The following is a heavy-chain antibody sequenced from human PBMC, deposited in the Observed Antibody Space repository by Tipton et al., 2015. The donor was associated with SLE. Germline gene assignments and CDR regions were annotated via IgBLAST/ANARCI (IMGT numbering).Heavy chain of an antibody. Sequence: TLSLTCAVYGSSFSIYYWAWIRQVPGKGLEWMGEIHQSGGISYNPSLKRRVTISIDTSKNQFSLNLTSVTAADTAIYYCARGMLTWRGAIVGVDVWGQGTTVNVSS. V-gene: IGHV4-34*01. D-gene: IGHD2-8*01. CDR2: IHQSGGI. J-gene: IGHJ6*02. CDR3: ARGMLTWRGAIVGVDV. CDR1: GSSFSIYY.